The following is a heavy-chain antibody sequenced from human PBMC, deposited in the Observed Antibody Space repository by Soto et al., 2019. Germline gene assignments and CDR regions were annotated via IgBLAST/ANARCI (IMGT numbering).Heavy chain of an antibody. J-gene: IGHJ4*02. CDR1: GFSLTTSGVG. D-gene: IGHD3-3*01. CDR3: AHRVLRTVFGLVTTTAIYFDF. CDR2: IYWDDDK. Sequence: QITLKESGPTVVKPPETLTLTCTFSGFSLTTSGVGVGWVRQSPGKAPEWLALIYWDDDKRYSTCLNSRLIITKDSSKSRVVLTMAYVAPADTATYYCAHRVLRTVFGLVTTTAIYFDFWGPGTPVVVSS. V-gene: IGHV2-5*02.